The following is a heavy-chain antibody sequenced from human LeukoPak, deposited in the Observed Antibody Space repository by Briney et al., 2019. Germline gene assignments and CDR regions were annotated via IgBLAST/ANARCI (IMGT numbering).Heavy chain of an antibody. CDR2: ISGSGGST. J-gene: IGHJ4*02. D-gene: IGHD3-22*01. V-gene: IGHV3-23*01. CDR1: GFTFSSYA. CDR3: AKDGNYYDSSGYYYQLRSYYFDY. Sequence: PGGSLRLSCAASGFTFSSYAMSWVRQAPGKGLEWVSAISGSGGSTYYADSVKGRFTISRDNSRNTLYLQMNSLRAEDTAVYYCAKDGNYYDSSGYYYQLRSYYFDYWGQGTLVTVSS.